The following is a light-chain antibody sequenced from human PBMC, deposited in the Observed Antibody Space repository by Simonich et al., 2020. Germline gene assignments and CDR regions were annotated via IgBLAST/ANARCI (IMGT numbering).Light chain of an antibody. CDR3: QQYYSTPYT. J-gene: IGKJ2*01. V-gene: IGKV3-11*01. Sequence: EIVLTQSPATLSLSPGERATPSCRASQSVSSYLAWYQQKPCQAPRLLIYDASNRATGIPARFSGSGSGTDFTLTISSLEPEDFAVYYCQQYYSTPYTFGQGTKLEIK. CDR2: DAS. CDR1: QSVSSY.